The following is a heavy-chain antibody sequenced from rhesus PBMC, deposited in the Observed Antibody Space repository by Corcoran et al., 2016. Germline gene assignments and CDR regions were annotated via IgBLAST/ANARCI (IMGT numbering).Heavy chain of an antibody. V-gene: IGHV4-73*01. Sequence: QVQLQQWDEGLVTPSETLSLTCAVSGGSMSGYYYWSWIRQRPGKGLGWIGYIYCNSASTDYNPSITSRVTISKHKAKTQFSLKLISVTAADTAVYYCARASRGVTSNTYFDYWGQGVLVTVSS. CDR1: GGSMSGYYY. CDR2: IYCNSAST. J-gene: IGHJ4*01. CDR3: ARASRGVTSNTYFDY. D-gene: IGHD4-17*01.